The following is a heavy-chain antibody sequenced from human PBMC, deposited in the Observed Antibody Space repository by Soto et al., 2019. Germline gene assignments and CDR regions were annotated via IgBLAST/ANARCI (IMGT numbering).Heavy chain of an antibody. CDR3: SRDVVVGAKALNY. J-gene: IGHJ4*02. CDR2: IKEDGSEK. D-gene: IGHD2-15*01. CDR1: GFTFSNYW. Sequence: LRLSCAASGFTFSNYWMTWVRQAPGKGLEWVANIKEDGSEKHYVDSVKGRFTISRDNAKNSLYLQMNSLRVEDTAVYFCSRDVVVGAKALNYWGQGALVTVSS. V-gene: IGHV3-7*01.